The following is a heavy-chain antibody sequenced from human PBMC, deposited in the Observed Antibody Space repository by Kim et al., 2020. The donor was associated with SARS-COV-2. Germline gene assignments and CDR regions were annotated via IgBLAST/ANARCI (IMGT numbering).Heavy chain of an antibody. CDR2: IFYNGSP. CDR3: ARIVAVAPRYFDY. CDR1: NGFLNNYY. V-gene: IGHV4-59*01. Sequence: SETLSLTCTVSNGFLNNYYWSWIRQPPGKGLEWLGYIFYNGSPNYNPSLESRVTMSVDTSQNQFSLKLSSMTTADTAVYYCARIVAVAPRYFDYWGQGTLVTVSS. D-gene: IGHD6-19*01. J-gene: IGHJ4*02.